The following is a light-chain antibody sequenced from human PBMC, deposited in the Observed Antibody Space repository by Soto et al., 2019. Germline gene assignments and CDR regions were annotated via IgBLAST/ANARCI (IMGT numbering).Light chain of an antibody. CDR3: QQYNSYSRT. J-gene: IGKJ1*01. CDR2: QTS. Sequence: PGDRVTLSCRASQYINTRLAWYQHRPGQAPRLLIYQTSIRATGIPARFSGSGSGTEFTLTISSLQPDDFATYYCQQYNSYSRTFGQGTKVDIK. V-gene: IGKV3-15*01. CDR1: QYINTR.